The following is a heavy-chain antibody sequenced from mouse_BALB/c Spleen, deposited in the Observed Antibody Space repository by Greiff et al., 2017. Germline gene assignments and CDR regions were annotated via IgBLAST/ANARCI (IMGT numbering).Heavy chain of an antibody. CDR3: ARGGLLRSHAMDD. J-gene: IGHJ4*01. D-gene: IGHD1-1*01. V-gene: IGHV5-17*02. Sequence: EVNVVESGGGLVQPGGSRKLSCAASGFTFSSFGMHWVRQAPEKGLEWVAYLSSGSSTIYYADTVKGRFTISRDNPKNTLFLQLTSLRSEDTAMYYCARGGLLRSHAMDDWGQGTSVTVSS. CDR2: LSSGSSTI. CDR1: GFTFSSFG.